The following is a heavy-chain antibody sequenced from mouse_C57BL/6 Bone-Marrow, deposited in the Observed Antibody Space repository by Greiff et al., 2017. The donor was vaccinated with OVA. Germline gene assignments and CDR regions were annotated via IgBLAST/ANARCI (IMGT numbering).Heavy chain of an antibody. CDR2: IYPRSGNT. V-gene: IGHV1-81*01. CDR3: AKFPWFAY. CDR1: GYTFTSYG. J-gene: IGHJ3*01. Sequence: VNLVESGAELARPGASVKLSCKASGYTFTSYGISWVKQRTGQGLEWIGEIYPRSGNTYYNEKFKGKATLTADKSSSTAYMELRSLTSEDSAVYFCAKFPWFAYWGQGTLVTVSA.